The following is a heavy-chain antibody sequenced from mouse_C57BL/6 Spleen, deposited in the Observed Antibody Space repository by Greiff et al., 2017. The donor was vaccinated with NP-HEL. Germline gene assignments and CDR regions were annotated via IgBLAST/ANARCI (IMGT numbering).Heavy chain of an antibody. Sequence: EVKLMESEGGLVQPGSSMKLSCTASGFTFSDYYMAWVRQVPEKGLEWVANINYDGSSTYYLDSLKSRFIISRDNAKNILYLPMSSLKSEDTATYYCARDYGSPYYFDYWGQGTTLTVSS. D-gene: IGHD1-1*01. CDR2: INYDGSST. CDR3: ARDYGSPYYFDY. CDR1: GFTFSDYY. V-gene: IGHV5-16*01. J-gene: IGHJ2*01.